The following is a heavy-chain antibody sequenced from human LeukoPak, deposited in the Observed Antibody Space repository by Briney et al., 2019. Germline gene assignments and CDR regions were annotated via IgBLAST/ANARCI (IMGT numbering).Heavy chain of an antibody. J-gene: IGHJ5*02. CDR1: GGTFISYA. Sequence: SVNVSFKASGGTFISYAISWVRQAPGQGLEWMGRIIPILGIANYAQKFQGRVTITADKSTSTAYMELSSLRSEDTAVYYCASRPIAAAGTGGYFDPWGQGTLVTVSS. V-gene: IGHV1-69*04. CDR2: IIPILGIA. CDR3: ASRPIAAAGTGGYFDP. D-gene: IGHD6-13*01.